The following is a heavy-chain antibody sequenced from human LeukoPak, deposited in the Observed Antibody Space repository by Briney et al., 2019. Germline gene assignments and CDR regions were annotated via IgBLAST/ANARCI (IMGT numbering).Heavy chain of an antibody. J-gene: IGHJ3*02. CDR2: IYYNGST. Sequence: SETLSLTCTVSGYSINSAYYWGGIRPPPGRGLEWVGSIYYNGSTYYNQSLKSRVSITADTSKTQFSLKLNSLTAADTAVYYCAKNMPTIRGGGFDIWGQGTMVTVSS. CDR3: AKNMPTIRGGGFDI. CDR1: GYSINSAYY. V-gene: IGHV4-38-2*02. D-gene: IGHD2-15*01.